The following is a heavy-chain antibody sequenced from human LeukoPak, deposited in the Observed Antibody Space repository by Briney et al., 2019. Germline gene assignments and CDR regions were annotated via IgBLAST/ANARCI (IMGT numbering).Heavy chain of an antibody. Sequence: ASVKVSCKASGYTFTSYDINWVRQATGQGLEWMGWMNPNSGNTGYAQKFQGRVTMTRNTSISTAYMELSSLRSEDTAVYYCARYYYDSSGYYFAAFDCWGQGTLVTVSS. V-gene: IGHV1-8*01. D-gene: IGHD3-22*01. CDR3: ARYYYDSSGYYFAAFDC. CDR1: GYTFTSYD. J-gene: IGHJ4*02. CDR2: MNPNSGNT.